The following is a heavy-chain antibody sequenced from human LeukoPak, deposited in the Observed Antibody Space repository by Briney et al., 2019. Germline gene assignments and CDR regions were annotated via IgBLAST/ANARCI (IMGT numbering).Heavy chain of an antibody. CDR3: ARHYGYDPLFDY. Sequence: SETLSLTCTVSGGSISSSSYYWGWIRQPPGKGLEWIGSIYYSGSTYYNPSLKSRVTISVDTSKNRFSLKLSSVTAADTAVYYCARHYGYDPLFDYWGQGTLVTVSS. D-gene: IGHD5-12*01. J-gene: IGHJ4*02. V-gene: IGHV4-39*01. CDR2: IYYSGST. CDR1: GGSISSSSYY.